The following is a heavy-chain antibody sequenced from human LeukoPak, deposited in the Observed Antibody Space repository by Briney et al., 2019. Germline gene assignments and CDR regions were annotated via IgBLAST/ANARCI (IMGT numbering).Heavy chain of an antibody. D-gene: IGHD6-19*01. CDR3: TRHWAGAFDI. Sequence: GGSLRLSCAASGFTFSSYAMSWVRQAPGKGLEWVGFIRSKTYGGTTEYAASVKGRFTISRDDSKSIASLQMNSLKTEDTAVYYCTRHWAGAFDIWGQGTMVTVSS. V-gene: IGHV3-49*04. CDR2: IRSKTYGGTT. CDR1: GFTFSSYA. J-gene: IGHJ3*02.